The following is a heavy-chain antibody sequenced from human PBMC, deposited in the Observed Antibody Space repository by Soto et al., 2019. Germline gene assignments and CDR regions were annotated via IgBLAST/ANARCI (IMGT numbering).Heavy chain of an antibody. Sequence: PSETLSLTCTVSGGSISSGDYYWSWIRQPPGKGLEWIGYIYYSGSTYYNPSLKSRVTISVDTSKNQFSLKLSSVTAADTAVYYCARVERYYYDSSGLNYFDYWGQGTLVTVYS. CDR3: ARVERYYYDSSGLNYFDY. CDR1: GGSISSGDYY. D-gene: IGHD3-22*01. CDR2: IYYSGST. J-gene: IGHJ4*02. V-gene: IGHV4-30-4*01.